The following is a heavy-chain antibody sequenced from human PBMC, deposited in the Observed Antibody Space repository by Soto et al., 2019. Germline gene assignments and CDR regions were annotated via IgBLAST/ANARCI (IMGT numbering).Heavy chain of an antibody. CDR3: AREWYSSGWYGNAFDI. CDR2: ISSSSSYI. J-gene: IGHJ3*02. CDR1: GFTFSSYS. V-gene: IGHV3-21*01. D-gene: IGHD6-19*01. Sequence: GGSLRLSCAASGFTFSSYSMNWVRQAPGKGLEWVSSISSSSSYIYYADSVKGRFTISRDNAKNSLYLQMNSLRAEDTAVYYCAREWYSSGWYGNAFDIWGQGTMVTVSS.